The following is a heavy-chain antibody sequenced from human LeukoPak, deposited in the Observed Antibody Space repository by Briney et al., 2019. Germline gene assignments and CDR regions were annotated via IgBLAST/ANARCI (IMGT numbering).Heavy chain of an antibody. V-gene: IGHV4-30-2*01. CDR1: GGSISSGGYS. Sequence: SQTLSLTCAVSGGSISSGGYSWSWIRQPPGKGLEWIGYIYHSGSTYYNPSLKSRVTISVDRSKNQFSLKLSSVTAADTAVYYCARSPVGAPTYLDYWGQGTLVTVSS. CDR2: IYHSGST. J-gene: IGHJ4*02. D-gene: IGHD1-26*01. CDR3: ARSPVGAPTYLDY.